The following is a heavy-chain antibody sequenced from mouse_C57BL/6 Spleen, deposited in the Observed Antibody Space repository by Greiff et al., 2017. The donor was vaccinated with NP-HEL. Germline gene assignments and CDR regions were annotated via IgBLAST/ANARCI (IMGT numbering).Heavy chain of an antibody. D-gene: IGHD2-5*01. CDR3: ARLGYSNPYYAMDY. J-gene: IGHJ4*01. V-gene: IGHV1-19*01. CDR2: INPYNGGT. CDR1: GYTFTDYY. Sequence: EVQLQQSGPVLVKPGASVKMSCKASGYTFTDYYMNWVKQSHGKSLEWIGVINPYNGGTSYNQKFKGKATLTVDKSSSTAYMELNSLTSEDSAVYYCARLGYSNPYYAMDYWGQGTSVTVSS.